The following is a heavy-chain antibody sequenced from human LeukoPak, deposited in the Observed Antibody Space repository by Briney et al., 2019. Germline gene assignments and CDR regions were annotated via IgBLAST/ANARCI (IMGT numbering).Heavy chain of an antibody. CDR2: IYYSGST. CDR3: ARSRVPAANMDV. J-gene: IGHJ6*03. V-gene: IGHV4-59*01. CDR1: GGSISSYY. D-gene: IGHD2-2*01. Sequence: SETLSLTCTVSGGSISSYYWSWIRQPPGKALEWIGYIYYSGSTNYNPSLKSRVTISVGTSKNQFSLKLSSVTAADTAVYYCARSRVPAANMDVWGKGTTVTISS.